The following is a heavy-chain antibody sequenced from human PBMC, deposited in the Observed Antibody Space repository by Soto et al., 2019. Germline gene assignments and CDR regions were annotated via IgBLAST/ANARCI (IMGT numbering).Heavy chain of an antibody. CDR3: ARDFAYFDS. D-gene: IGHD3-3*01. J-gene: IGHJ4*02. Sequence: KASETLSLTCTVSGGSFKRGIYSWIWIRQPPGKGLEWIGYVYHTGRTSYNPSLKSRVSISMDTSKNQFSLNLDSVTAADTAVYFCARDFAYFDSWGQGTLVTVSS. CDR2: VYHTGRT. CDR1: GGSFKRGIYS. V-gene: IGHV4-61*01.